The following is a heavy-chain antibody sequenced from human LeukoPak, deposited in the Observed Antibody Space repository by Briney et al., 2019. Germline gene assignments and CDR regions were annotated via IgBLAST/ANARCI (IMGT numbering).Heavy chain of an antibody. D-gene: IGHD1-26*01. J-gene: IGHJ4*02. CDR3: AREIQSGSYPSFDY. V-gene: IGHV3-21*01. CDR2: ISSSSSYI. CDR1: AFTFSSYS. Sequence: GGSLRLSCAASAFTFSSYSMNWVRQAPGKGLEWVSSISSSSSYIYYADSVKGRFTISRDNAKNSLYLQMNSLRAEDTAVYYCAREIQSGSYPSFDYWGQGTLVTVSS.